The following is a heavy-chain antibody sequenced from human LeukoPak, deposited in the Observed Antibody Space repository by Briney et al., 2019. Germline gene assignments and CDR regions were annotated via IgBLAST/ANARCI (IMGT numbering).Heavy chain of an antibody. Sequence: PGGSLRLSCAASGFTFSDYAMSWVRQAPEKGLEWVSTISHVGGTYYADSVRGRFTISRDDSKNMVYLQMDSLRAEDTAVYYCAKDRTGSASCLDFWGQGTLVTVSS. CDR3: AKDRTGSASCLDF. D-gene: IGHD2-2*01. CDR1: GFTFSDYA. V-gene: IGHV3-23*01. CDR2: ISHVGGT. J-gene: IGHJ4*02.